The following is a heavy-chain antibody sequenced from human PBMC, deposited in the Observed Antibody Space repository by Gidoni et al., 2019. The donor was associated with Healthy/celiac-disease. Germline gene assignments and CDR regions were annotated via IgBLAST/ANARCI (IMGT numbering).Heavy chain of an antibody. CDR3: AHALGLAFGGEYYYYYYMDV. V-gene: IGHV2-5*01. Sequence: QITLKESGPTLVKPTQTLTMTCTFSGFSLNTSGVGVGWIRQPPGKALEWLALIFWYADKRYSPSLKSRLTITKDTSKNQVVLTMTNMDPVDTATYYCAHALGLAFGGEYYYYYYMDVWGKGTTVTVSS. CDR1: GFSLNTSGVG. D-gene: IGHD3-16*01. CDR2: IFWYADK. J-gene: IGHJ6*03.